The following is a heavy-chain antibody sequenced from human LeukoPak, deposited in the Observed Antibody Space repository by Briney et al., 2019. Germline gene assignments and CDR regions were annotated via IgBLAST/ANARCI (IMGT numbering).Heavy chain of an antibody. J-gene: IGHJ4*02. Sequence: PGGSLRLSCAASGFTFSSYGMHWVRQAPGKGLEWVAFIRYDGSNKYYADSVKGRFTISRDNSKNTLYLHMNSLRAEDTAVYYCAKPRGYSGYDPADYWGQGTLVTVSS. V-gene: IGHV3-30*02. CDR3: AKPRGYSGYDPADY. CDR1: GFTFSSYG. D-gene: IGHD5-12*01. CDR2: IRYDGSNK.